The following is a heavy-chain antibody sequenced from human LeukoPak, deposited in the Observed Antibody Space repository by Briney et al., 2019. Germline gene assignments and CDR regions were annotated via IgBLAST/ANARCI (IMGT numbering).Heavy chain of an antibody. J-gene: IGHJ4*02. CDR2: INHGGSA. CDR1: GGSFSAYY. V-gene: IGHV4-34*01. Sequence: PSETLSLTCAVSGGSFSAYYWTWIRQPPGKGLEWIGEINHGGSANYNPSLKSRVTISLDTSKNQFSLKLSSVTAADTAVYYCARGQGTVTTHWGQGTLVTVSS. D-gene: IGHD4-17*01. CDR3: ARGQGTVTTH.